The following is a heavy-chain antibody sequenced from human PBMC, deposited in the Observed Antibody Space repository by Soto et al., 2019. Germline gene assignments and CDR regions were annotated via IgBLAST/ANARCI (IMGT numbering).Heavy chain of an antibody. CDR2: INSDGSST. V-gene: IGHV3-74*01. CDR1: VFMFIYYA. CDR3: ARDQAYSAVDY. J-gene: IGHJ4*02. Sequence: GGSRRLSCSPSVFMFIYYAMGWIRQAPGKWLVWVSRINSDGSSTSYADSVKGRFTISRDNAKNTLYLQMNSLRAEDTAVYYCARDQAYSAVDYWGQGTLVTVSS. D-gene: IGHD6-13*01.